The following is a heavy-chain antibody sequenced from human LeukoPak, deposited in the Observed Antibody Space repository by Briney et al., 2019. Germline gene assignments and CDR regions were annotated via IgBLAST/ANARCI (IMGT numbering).Heavy chain of an antibody. CDR1: GGTFSSYA. Sequence: SVKVSCKASGGTFSSYAISWVRQAPGQGLEWMGGIIPIFGTANYAQKFQGRVTITADESTSTAYVELSSLRSEDTAVYYCARADCSGGSCYRYYYYGMDVWGKGTTVTVSS. D-gene: IGHD2-15*01. V-gene: IGHV1-69*01. J-gene: IGHJ6*04. CDR3: ARADCSGGSCYRYYYYGMDV. CDR2: IIPIFGTA.